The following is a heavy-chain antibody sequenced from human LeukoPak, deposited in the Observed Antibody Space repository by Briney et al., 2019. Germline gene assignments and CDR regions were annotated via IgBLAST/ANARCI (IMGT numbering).Heavy chain of an antibody. V-gene: IGHV4-39*07. CDR2: IYYSGST. CDR3: ARVRGGSRIFDY. CDR1: GGSISSSSYY. Sequence: SETLSLTCTVSGGSISSSSYYWGWIRQPPGKGLEWIGSIYYSGSTYYNPSLKSRVTISVDTSKNQFSLKLSSVTAADTAVYYCARVRGGSRIFDYWGQGTLVTVSS. D-gene: IGHD1-26*01. J-gene: IGHJ4*02.